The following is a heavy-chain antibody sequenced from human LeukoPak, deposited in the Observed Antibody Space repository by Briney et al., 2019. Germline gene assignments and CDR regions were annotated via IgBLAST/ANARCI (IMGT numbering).Heavy chain of an antibody. CDR3: ARDRWFDP. CDR1: GFTFSSYG. Sequence: GGSLRLSCAASGFTFSSYGMSWVRQAPGKGLEWVLVINNSGGTTYYADSVKGRFTISRDNAKNSLYLQMNSLRAEDTAVYYCARDRWFDPWGQGTLVTVSS. J-gene: IGHJ5*02. V-gene: IGHV3-23*01. CDR2: INNSGGTT.